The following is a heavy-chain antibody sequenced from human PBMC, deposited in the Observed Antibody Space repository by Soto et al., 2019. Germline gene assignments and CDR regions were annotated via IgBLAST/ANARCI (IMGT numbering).Heavy chain of an antibody. V-gene: IGHV4-31*03. CDR1: GGSISSGGYY. CDR2: IYYSGST. CDR3: AIAPAGKPYYFHY. Sequence: QVQLQESGPGLVKPSQTLSLTCTVSGGSISSGGYYWSWIRQHPGKGLEWIGYIYYSGSTYYNPSLKSRVTISVHTSKHHFSLKLTSLTAADTAVYYCAIAPAGKPYYFHYWGQGTLVTVSS. J-gene: IGHJ4*02. D-gene: IGHD2-2*01.